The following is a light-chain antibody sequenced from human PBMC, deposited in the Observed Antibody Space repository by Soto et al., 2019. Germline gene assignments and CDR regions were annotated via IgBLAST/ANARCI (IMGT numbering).Light chain of an antibody. CDR1: QSVGNNY. V-gene: IGKV3-20*01. J-gene: IGKJ4*01. CDR3: QQYGSTPLT. CDR2: DAS. Sequence: EIVLTHSPGTLSLSPGERATLSCRASQSVGNNYLAWYQQKPGQAPRFLIYDASSRATGIPDRFSGSGSGTDFTLTISRLEPEDFAVYYCQQYGSTPLTFGGGTKV.